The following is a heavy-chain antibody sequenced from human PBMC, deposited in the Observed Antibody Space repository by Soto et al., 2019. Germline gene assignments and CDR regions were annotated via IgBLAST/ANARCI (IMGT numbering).Heavy chain of an antibody. CDR2: IYYSGST. CDR3: ARAPFDY. V-gene: IGHV4-59*01. J-gene: IGHJ4*02. CDR1: GGSISSYY. Sequence: SETLCLTCTVSGGSISSYYWSWIRQPPGKGLEWIGYIYYSGSTNYNPSLKSRVTISVDTSKNQFSLKLSSVTAADTAVYYCARAPFDYWGQGTLVTVSS.